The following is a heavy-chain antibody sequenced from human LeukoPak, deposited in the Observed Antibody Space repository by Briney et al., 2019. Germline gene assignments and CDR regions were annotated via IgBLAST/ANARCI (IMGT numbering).Heavy chain of an antibody. Sequence: PGGSLRLSCAASGFTFSSYAMSWVRQAPGKGLEWVSAISSSGSTIYYADSVKGRFTISRDNAKNSLYLQMNSLRAEDTAVYYCARDPVGTKWFDPWGQGTLVTVSS. CDR3: ARDPVGTKWFDP. D-gene: IGHD1-14*01. J-gene: IGHJ5*02. CDR2: ISSSGSTI. V-gene: IGHV3-21*04. CDR1: GFTFSSYA.